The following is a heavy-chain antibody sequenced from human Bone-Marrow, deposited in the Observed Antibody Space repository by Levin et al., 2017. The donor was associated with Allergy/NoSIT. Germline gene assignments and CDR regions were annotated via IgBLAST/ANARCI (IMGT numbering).Heavy chain of an antibody. Sequence: ESGPTLVKPTQTLTLTCTFSGFSLSTSKMSVSWIRQPPGKALEWLARIDWDDDKYYSPSLQTRLTISQDTSKNQVVLRMTDMDPVDTATYFGARIRSGDGWSNHYFDPWGQGTLVTVSS. D-gene: IGHD2-21*01. CDR3: ARIRSGDGWSNHYFDP. CDR1: GFSLSTSKMS. V-gene: IGHV2-70*11. CDR2: IDWDDDK. J-gene: IGHJ5*02.